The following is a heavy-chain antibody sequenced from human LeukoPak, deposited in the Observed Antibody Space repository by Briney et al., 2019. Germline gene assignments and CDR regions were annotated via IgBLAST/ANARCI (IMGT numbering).Heavy chain of an antibody. D-gene: IGHD3-10*01. CDR2: INAGNGNT. Sequence: ASVKVSCKASGYTFTSYAMHWVRQAPGQRLEWMGWINAGNGNTKYSQKFQGRVTITRDTSASTAYMELSSLRSEDTAVYYCAREDPPVLLWFGELRSVFDPWGQGTLVTVSS. V-gene: IGHV1-3*01. CDR3: AREDPPVLLWFGELRSVFDP. CDR1: GYTFTSYA. J-gene: IGHJ5*02.